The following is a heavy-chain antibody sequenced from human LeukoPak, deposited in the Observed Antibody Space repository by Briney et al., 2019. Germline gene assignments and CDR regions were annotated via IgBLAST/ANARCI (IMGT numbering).Heavy chain of an antibody. V-gene: IGHV4-59*08. CDR2: IYYSGST. D-gene: IGHD3-22*01. Sequence: SETLSLTCTVSGDSISSYYWSWIRQPPGKGLEWIGYIYYSGSTNYNPSLKSRVTISVDTSKNQFSLKLTSVTAADTAVYYCARHDYYDSSGRNWFDPWGQETLVTVSS. J-gene: IGHJ5*02. CDR1: GDSISSYY. CDR3: ARHDYYDSSGRNWFDP.